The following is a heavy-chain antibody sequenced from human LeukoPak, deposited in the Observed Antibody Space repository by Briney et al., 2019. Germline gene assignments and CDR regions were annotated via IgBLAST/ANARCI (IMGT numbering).Heavy chain of an antibody. CDR2: ISSSGNTI. J-gene: IGHJ4*02. CDR1: GFTFSDYY. D-gene: IGHD5-18*01. Sequence: GGSLRLSCAASGFTFSDYYMSWIRQAPGKGLEWVSYISSSGNTIFYADSVKGRFTISRDNAKNSLYLQMNSLRAEDTAVYYCARASRGYSYGYVVDYWGQGTLVTVSS. V-gene: IGHV3-11*01. CDR3: ARASRGYSYGYVVDY.